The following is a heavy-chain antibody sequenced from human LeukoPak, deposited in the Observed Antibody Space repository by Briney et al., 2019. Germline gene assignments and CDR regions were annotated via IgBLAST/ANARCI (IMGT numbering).Heavy chain of an antibody. J-gene: IGHJ4*02. CDR2: IKQDGSEK. CDR1: GFTFSSYA. CDR3: ARLRSGGIYCSGGSCYSDY. Sequence: GGSLRLSCAASGFTFSSYAMNWVRQAPGKGLEWVANIKQDGSEKYYVDSVKGRFTISRDNAKNSLYLQMNSLRAEDTAVYYCARLRSGGIYCSGGSCYSDYWGQGTLVTVSS. V-gene: IGHV3-7*01. D-gene: IGHD2-15*01.